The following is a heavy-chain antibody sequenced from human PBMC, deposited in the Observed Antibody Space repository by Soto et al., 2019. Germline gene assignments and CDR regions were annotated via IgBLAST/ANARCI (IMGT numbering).Heavy chain of an antibody. CDR3: ARGNPSFDFDS. V-gene: IGHV3-30*03. CDR2: ISRDGLNT. J-gene: IGHJ4*02. CDR1: GFGFGSFG. Sequence: VESGGDVVQPGRSLRLSCAASGFGFGSFGMHWVRQAPGQGLEWLAFISRDGLNTFYADSVRGRFTLSRDYSKSTMYLQMSALRDEDTALYYCARGNPSFDFDSWGRGTLVTVSS. D-gene: IGHD2-15*01.